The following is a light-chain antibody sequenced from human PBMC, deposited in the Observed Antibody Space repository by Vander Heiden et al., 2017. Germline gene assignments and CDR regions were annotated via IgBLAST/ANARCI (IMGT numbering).Light chain of an antibody. Sequence: QSALTQPASVSGSPGRSITISCTGTSSDVGSHNLVDWYQQHPGKAPKLMIYEVSKRPSGVSNRFSGSKSGNTASLTISGLQAEDEADYYCCSYAGSSTYVFGTGTKVTVL. V-gene: IGLV2-23*02. CDR1: SSDVGSHNL. J-gene: IGLJ1*01. CDR3: CSYAGSSTYV. CDR2: EVS.